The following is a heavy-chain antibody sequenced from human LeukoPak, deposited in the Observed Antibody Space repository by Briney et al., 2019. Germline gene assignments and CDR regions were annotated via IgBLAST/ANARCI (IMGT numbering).Heavy chain of an antibody. CDR3: ASLKNYYDSSGYLVTDAFDI. CDR1: GYTFTTYN. CDR2: ISGYNGNT. Sequence: ASVKVSCKASGYTFTTYNINWVRQAPGQGLDWMGWISGYNGNTNYAQKLQGRVTMTTDTSTNTAYMELRSLKSDDTAVYYCASLKNYYDSSGYLVTDAFDIWGQGTMVTVSS. J-gene: IGHJ3*02. V-gene: IGHV1-18*01. D-gene: IGHD3-22*01.